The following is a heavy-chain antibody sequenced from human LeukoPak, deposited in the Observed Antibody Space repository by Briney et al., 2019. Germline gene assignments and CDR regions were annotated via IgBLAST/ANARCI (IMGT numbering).Heavy chain of an antibody. CDR3: ARLEAVIIVVPAAIDY. Sequence: SETLSLTCTVSGGSISSYYWSWIRQPPGKGLEWIGYIYYSGSTNYNPSLKSRVTISVDTSKNQFSLKLSSVTAADTAVYYCARLEAVIIVVPAAIDYWGQGTLVTVSS. CDR2: IYYSGST. D-gene: IGHD2-2*01. CDR1: GGSISSYY. J-gene: IGHJ4*02. V-gene: IGHV4-59*08.